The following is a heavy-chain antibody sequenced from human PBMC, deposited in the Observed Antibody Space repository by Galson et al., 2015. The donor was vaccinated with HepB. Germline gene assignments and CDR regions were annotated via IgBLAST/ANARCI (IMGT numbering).Heavy chain of an antibody. CDR3: ARDSFRRSKSYYYYMDV. CDR2: IYFSGST. CDR1: GGSGVSISTGGYS. J-gene: IGHJ6*03. V-gene: IGHV4-30-2*01. D-gene: IGHD3-10*01. Sequence: TLSLTCAVSGGSGVSISTGGYSWSWIRQPPGKGLEWIGYIYFSGSTYYNPSLKSRVTISLDTSKNQFSLKLNSVTAADTAVYYCARDSFRRSKSYYYYMDVWGQGTPVTVSS.